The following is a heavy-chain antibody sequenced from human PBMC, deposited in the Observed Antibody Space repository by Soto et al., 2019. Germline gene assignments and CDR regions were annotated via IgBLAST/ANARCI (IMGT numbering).Heavy chain of an antibody. J-gene: IGHJ1*01. CDR3: ARLDQVYYYDSSGYREYFQH. V-gene: IGHV4-59*01. Sequence: PSETLSLTCTVSGGSISSYYWSWIRQPPGKGLEWIGYIYYSGSTTYNPSLRSRVTISVDTSKNQFSLKLSSVTAADTAVYYCARLDQVYYYDSSGYREYFQHWGQGTLVTVS. CDR2: IYYSGST. D-gene: IGHD3-22*01. CDR1: GGSISSYY.